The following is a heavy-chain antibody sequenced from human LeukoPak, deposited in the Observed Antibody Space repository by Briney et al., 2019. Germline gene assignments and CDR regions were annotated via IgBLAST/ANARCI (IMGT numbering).Heavy chain of an antibody. V-gene: IGHV3-23*01. CDR3: AKVGSFMITYGGVIVTYHFDF. CDR1: GFTFTDSA. D-gene: IGHD3-16*02. Sequence: GGSLRLSCAASGFTFTDSAMSWVRQAPGKGLEWVSGISGSGGSKYYADSVKGRSTISRDNSKNTLYLQMSSLRAEDTADYYCAKVGSFMITYGGVIVTYHFDFWGQGTLVTVSS. J-gene: IGHJ4*02. CDR2: ISGSGGSK.